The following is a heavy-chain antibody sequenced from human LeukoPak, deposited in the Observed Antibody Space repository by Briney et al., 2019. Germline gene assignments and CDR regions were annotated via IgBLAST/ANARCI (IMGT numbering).Heavy chain of an antibody. D-gene: IGHD2-15*01. CDR3: ARDREGYCSGGSCYSDAFDI. Sequence: PGGSLRLSCAASGFTFSDYYMSWIRQAPGKGLEWVSYISSSGSTIYYADSVKGRFTISRDNAKNSLYLQMNSLRAEDTAVYYCARDREGYCSGGSCYSDAFDIWGQGTMVTVSS. CDR2: ISSSGSTI. J-gene: IGHJ3*02. CDR1: GFTFSDYY. V-gene: IGHV3-11*01.